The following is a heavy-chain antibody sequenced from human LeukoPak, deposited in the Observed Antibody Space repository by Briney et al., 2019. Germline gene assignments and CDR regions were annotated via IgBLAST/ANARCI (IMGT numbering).Heavy chain of an antibody. CDR2: IWYDGSNK. CDR3: ARGDSSGYQRNTKLDY. V-gene: IGHV3-33*01. Sequence: GGSLRLSCAASGFTFSSYGMHWVRQAPGKGLEWVAVIWYDGSNKYYADSVKGRFTISRDNSKNTLYLQMNSLRAEDTAVYYCARGDSSGYQRNTKLDYWGQGTLVTVSS. D-gene: IGHD3-22*01. J-gene: IGHJ4*02. CDR1: GFTFSSYG.